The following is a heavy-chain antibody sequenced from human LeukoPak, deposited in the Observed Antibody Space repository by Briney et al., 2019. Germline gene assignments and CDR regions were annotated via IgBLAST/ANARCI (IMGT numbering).Heavy chain of an antibody. CDR2: IIPIFGTA. D-gene: IGHD3-22*01. Sequence: SVKVSCKASGGTFSSYAISWVRQAPGQGLEWMGGIIPIFGTANYAQKFQGRVTITTDESTSTAYMELSSLRSEDTAVYYCARGKRRVAAYYYDSSGYYYFDYWGQGTLVTVSS. CDR3: ARGKRRVAAYYYDSSGYYYFDY. J-gene: IGHJ4*02. V-gene: IGHV1-69*05. CDR1: GGTFSSYA.